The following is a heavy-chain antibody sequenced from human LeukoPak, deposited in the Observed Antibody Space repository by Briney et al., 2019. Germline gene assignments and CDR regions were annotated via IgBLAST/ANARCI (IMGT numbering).Heavy chain of an antibody. CDR2: IYYSGST. V-gene: IGHV4-59*01. J-gene: IGHJ3*02. CDR3: ARAYYYDSSGYYYVPQDAFDI. Sequence: PSETLSLTCTVSGGSISSYYWSWIRQPPGKGLEWIGYIYYSGSTNYNPSLKSRVTISVDTSKNQFSLKLSSVTAADTAAYYCARAYYYDSSGYYYVPQDAFDIWGQGTMVTVSS. CDR1: GGSISSYY. D-gene: IGHD3-22*01.